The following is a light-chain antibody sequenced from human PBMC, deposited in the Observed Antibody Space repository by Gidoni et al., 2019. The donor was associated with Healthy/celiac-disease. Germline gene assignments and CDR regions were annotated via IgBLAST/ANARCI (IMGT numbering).Light chain of an antibody. V-gene: IGKV2-28*01. CDR2: LGS. CDR3: MQALQTPYT. J-gene: IGKJ2*01. CDR1: QSLLHSNGYNY. Sequence: VMTQSPLSLPVTPGEPASISCRSSQSLLHSNGYNYLDWYLQKPGQSPQLLIYLGSNRASGVPDRFSGSGSGTDFTLKISRVEAEDVGVYYCMQALQTPYTFGQGTKLEIK.